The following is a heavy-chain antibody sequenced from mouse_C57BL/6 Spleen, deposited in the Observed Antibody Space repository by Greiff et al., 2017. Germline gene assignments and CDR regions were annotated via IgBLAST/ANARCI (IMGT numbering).Heavy chain of an antibody. CDR2: IDPETGGT. Sequence: VPLQESGAELVRPGASVTLSCKASGYTFPDYEMHWVKQTPVHGLAWIGAIDPETGGTAYNQQFKGKAILTADKSSSTAYMELRSLTSEDSAVYYCTRENSSGYVGYFDYGGQGTTLTVSS. D-gene: IGHD3-2*02. V-gene: IGHV1-15*01. CDR1: GYTFPDYE. CDR3: TRENSSGYVGYFDY. J-gene: IGHJ2*01.